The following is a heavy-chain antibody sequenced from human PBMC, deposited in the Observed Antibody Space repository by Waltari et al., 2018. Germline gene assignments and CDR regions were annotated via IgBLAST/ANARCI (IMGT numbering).Heavy chain of an antibody. CDR3: TRVLCYDFWSGYSGFDY. CDR2: IRSKAYGGTT. J-gene: IGHJ4*02. D-gene: IGHD3-3*01. CDR1: GFTFGDYA. Sequence: EVQLVESGGGLVQPGRSLRLSCTASGFTFGDYAMSWFRQAPGKGLEWVGFIRSKAYGGTTEYAASVKGRFTISRDDSKSIAYLQMNSLKTEDTAVYYCTRVLCYDFWSGYSGFDYWGQGTLVTVSS. V-gene: IGHV3-49*03.